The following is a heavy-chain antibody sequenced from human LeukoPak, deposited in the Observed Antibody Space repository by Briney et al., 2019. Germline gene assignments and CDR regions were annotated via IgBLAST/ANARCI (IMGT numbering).Heavy chain of an antibody. V-gene: IGHV3-66*01. D-gene: IGHD2-15*01. CDR3: ARDSPYLGGGPVNYYYGMDV. CDR2: IYSGGST. Sequence: GGSLRLSCAASGFTVSSNYTSWVRQAPGKGLEWVSVIYSGGSTYYADSVKGRFTISRDNSKNTLYLQMNSLRAEDTAVYYCARDSPYLGGGPVNYYYGMDVWGQGTTVTVSS. J-gene: IGHJ6*02. CDR1: GFTVSSNY.